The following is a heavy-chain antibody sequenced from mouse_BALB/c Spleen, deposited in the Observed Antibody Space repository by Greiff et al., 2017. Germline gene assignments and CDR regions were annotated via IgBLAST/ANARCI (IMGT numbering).Heavy chain of an antibody. D-gene: IGHD2-14*01. CDR1: GYSFTDYN. CDR2: IDPYNGGT. Sequence: EVKLVESGPELVKPGASVKVSCKASGYSFTDYNMYWVKQSHGKSLEWIGYIDPYNGGTSYNQKFKGKATLTVDKSSSTAFMHLNSLTSEDSAVYYCARGGYRYDGAWFAYWGQGTLVTVSA. J-gene: IGHJ3*01. CDR3: ARGGYRYDGAWFAY. V-gene: IGHV1S135*01.